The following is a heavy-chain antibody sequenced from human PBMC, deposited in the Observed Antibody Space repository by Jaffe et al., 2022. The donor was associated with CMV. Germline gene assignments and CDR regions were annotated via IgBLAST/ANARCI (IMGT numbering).Heavy chain of an antibody. D-gene: IGHD2-2*02. CDR2: ISGSGGST. CDR3: AKGYCSSTSCYRIYYYYYYGMDV. CDR1: GFTFSSYA. Sequence: EVQLLESGGGLVQPGGSLRLSCAASGFTFSSYAMSWVRQAPGKGLEWVSAISGSGGSTYYADSVKGRFTISRDNSKNTLYLQMNSLRAEDTAVYYCAKGYCSSTSCYRIYYYYYYGMDVWGQGTTVTVSS. V-gene: IGHV3-23*01. J-gene: IGHJ6*02.